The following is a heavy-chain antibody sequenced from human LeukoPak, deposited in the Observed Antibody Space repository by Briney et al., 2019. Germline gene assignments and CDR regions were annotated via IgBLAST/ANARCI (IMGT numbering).Heavy chain of an antibody. Sequence: GGSLRLSCGASGLTFSTYSMNWVRQAPGKGLEWVSYISSDSGARYYADSVKGRFTISRDNAKNSLYLQMNSLRAEDTAVYYCARASQPGFDPWGQGTLVTVSS. CDR2: ISSDSGAR. CDR1: GLTFSTYS. V-gene: IGHV3-48*01. J-gene: IGHJ5*02. D-gene: IGHD1-14*01. CDR3: ARASQPGFDP.